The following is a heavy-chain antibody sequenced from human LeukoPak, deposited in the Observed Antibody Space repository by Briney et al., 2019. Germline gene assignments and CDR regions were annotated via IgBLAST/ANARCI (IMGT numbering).Heavy chain of an antibody. CDR2: MNGGNGNT. J-gene: IGHJ4*02. D-gene: IGHD4-17*01. CDR1: GYIFTDYA. V-gene: IGHV1-3*01. Sequence: ASVKVSCKASGYIFTDYAIHWLRQAPGQRPEWMGWMNGGNGNTKYSQKFQGRITLIRDTSAATAYMELSSLRHDDLAVYYCARRAGEYSHPYDYWGQGTLVTVSS. CDR3: ARRAGEYSHPYDY.